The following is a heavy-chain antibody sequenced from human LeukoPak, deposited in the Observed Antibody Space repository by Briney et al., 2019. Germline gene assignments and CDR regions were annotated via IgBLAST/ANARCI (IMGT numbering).Heavy chain of an antibody. V-gene: IGHV5-51*01. CDR3: ARHGITMVRGVMVYYGMDA. J-gene: IGHJ6*02. CDR1: GYSFTSYW. D-gene: IGHD3-10*01. Sequence: GESLKISCKGSGYSFTSYWIGWVRQMPGKGLEWMGIIYPGDSDTRYSPSFQGQVTISADKSISTAYLQWSSLKASDTAMYYCARHGITMVRGVMVYYGMDAWGQGTTVTVS. CDR2: IYPGDSDT.